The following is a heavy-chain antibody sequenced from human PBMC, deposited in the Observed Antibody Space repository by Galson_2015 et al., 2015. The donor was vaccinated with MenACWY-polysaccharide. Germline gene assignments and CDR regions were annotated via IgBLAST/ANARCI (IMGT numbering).Heavy chain of an antibody. V-gene: IGHV2-70*04. CDR1: GFSLSTTGMR. CDR3: TRTAAAGQGYFDY. J-gene: IGHJ4*03. CDR2: IDWNDGK. Sequence: PALVKPTQTLTLTCTFSGFSLSTTGMRVSWIRQPPGKALEWLARIDWNDGKFYSTSLKTRLTISKDTSKNQVVLTMSNMDPVDTATYYCTRTAAAGQGYFDYWGQGPRSPSPQ. D-gene: IGHD6-13*01.